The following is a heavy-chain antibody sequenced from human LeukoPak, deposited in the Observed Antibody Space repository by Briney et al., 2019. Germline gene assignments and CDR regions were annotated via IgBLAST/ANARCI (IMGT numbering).Heavy chain of an antibody. CDR1: GGSISSYY. CDR2: IYYSGST. J-gene: IGHJ4*02. D-gene: IGHD2-2*01. Sequence: SETLSLTCTVSGGSISSYYWSWIRQPPGKGLEWIGYIYYSGSTNYNPSLKSRVTISVDTSKNQFSLKLSSVTAADTAVYYCARHFTEYQLLGYFDYWGQGTLVTVSS. CDR3: ARHFTEYQLLGYFDY. V-gene: IGHV4-59*08.